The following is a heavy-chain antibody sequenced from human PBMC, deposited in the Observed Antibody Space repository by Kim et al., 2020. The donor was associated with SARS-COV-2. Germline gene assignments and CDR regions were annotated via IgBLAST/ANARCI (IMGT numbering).Heavy chain of an antibody. Sequence: GGSLRLSCAASELSFSKYWMSWVRQASGKGLEYVANIKEDGSEKYYVDSVRGRFTISRDNAKNSLYLQMNNLRADDTAVYYCAREGQLRESGSYWGPFDYWGQGTLVSVSP. V-gene: IGHV3-7*03. D-gene: IGHD1-26*01. J-gene: IGHJ4*02. CDR2: IKEDGSEK. CDR3: AREGQLRESGSYWGPFDY. CDR1: ELSFSKYW.